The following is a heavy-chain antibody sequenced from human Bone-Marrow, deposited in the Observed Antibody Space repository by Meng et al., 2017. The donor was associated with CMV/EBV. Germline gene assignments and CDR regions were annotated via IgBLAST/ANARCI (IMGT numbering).Heavy chain of an antibody. D-gene: IGHD3-10*01. J-gene: IGHJ5*02. CDR3: ASGRYGSGNNWFDP. CDR2: INHSGST. Sequence: CAGYGGSFSGYYWSWIRQPPGKGLEWIGEINHSGSTNYNPSLKSRVTISVDTSKNQFSLKLSSVTAADTAVYYCASGRYGSGNNWFDPWGQGTLVTVSS. CDR1: GGSFSGYY. V-gene: IGHV4-34*01.